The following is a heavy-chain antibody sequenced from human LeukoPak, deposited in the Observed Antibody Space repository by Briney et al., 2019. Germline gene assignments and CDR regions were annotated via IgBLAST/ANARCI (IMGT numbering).Heavy chain of an antibody. D-gene: IGHD1-1*01. J-gene: IGHJ4*02. CDR3: ATHNPWYNWSDVDIFDY. CDR2: INPNSGGT. CDR1: GYTFTGYY. Sequence: ASVKVSCKASGYTFTGYYMHWVRQAPGQGLEWMGWINPNSGGTNYAQKFQGRVTMTRDTSISTAYMELSRLRSDDTAVYYCATHNPWYNWSDVDIFDYWGQGTLATVSS. V-gene: IGHV1-2*02.